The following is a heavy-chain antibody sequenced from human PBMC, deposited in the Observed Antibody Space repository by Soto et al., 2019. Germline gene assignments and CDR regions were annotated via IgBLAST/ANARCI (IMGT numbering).Heavy chain of an antibody. CDR2: SRNKASSYTT. V-gene: IGHV3-72*01. Sequence: GGSLRLSCAASGFTFSDHHMDWVRQAPGKGLEWVGRSRNKASSYTTQYAASVRGRFTISRDDSKNSLYLQTNSLKTEDTAVYFCARADTSTHPYSYYYMDVWGKGTTVTVSS. CDR1: GFTFSDHH. J-gene: IGHJ6*03. D-gene: IGHD2-15*01. CDR3: ARADTSTHPYSYYYMDV.